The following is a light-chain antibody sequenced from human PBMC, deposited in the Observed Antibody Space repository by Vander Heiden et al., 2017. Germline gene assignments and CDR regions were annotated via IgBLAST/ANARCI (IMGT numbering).Light chain of an antibody. J-gene: IGKJ1*01. CDR1: QDISNN. Sequence: DIQMTQSPSSLSASVGDRVTFTCQASQDISNNLNWYQQKPGKAPELLIFDTSNLQTGVPSSFSGSGYGTDFTVTISGLQPEDIATYFCQQYVNVPRTFGQGTRVELK. CDR2: DTS. V-gene: IGKV1-33*01. CDR3: QQYVNVPRT.